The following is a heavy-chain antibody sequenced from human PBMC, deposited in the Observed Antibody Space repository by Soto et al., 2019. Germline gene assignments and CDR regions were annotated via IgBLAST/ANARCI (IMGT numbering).Heavy chain of an antibody. V-gene: IGHV4-34*01. CDR1: GGSFSGYY. CDR2: INHSGST. Sequence: SETLSLTCAVYGGSFSGYYWSWIRQPPGKGLEWIGEINHSGSTNYNPSLKSRVTISVDTSKNQFSLKLSSVTAADTAVYYCARWLRGYSYGCAAFDIWGQGTMVTVSS. J-gene: IGHJ3*02. D-gene: IGHD5-18*01. CDR3: ARWLRGYSYGCAAFDI.